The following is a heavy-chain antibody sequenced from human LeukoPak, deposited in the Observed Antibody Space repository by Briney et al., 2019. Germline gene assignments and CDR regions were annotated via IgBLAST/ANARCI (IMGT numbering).Heavy chain of an antibody. D-gene: IGHD6-6*01. Sequence: PGGSLRLSCVASGFTFNTHGMHWVRQAPGKGLEWVAFIQFDGSKIDYADSVKGRFTISRDNSKNTLYLQMNSLRAEDTAVYYCARDGIAARPGAFDIWGQGTMVTVSS. CDR2: IQFDGSKI. V-gene: IGHV3-30*02. J-gene: IGHJ3*02. CDR3: ARDGIAARPGAFDI. CDR1: GFTFNTHG.